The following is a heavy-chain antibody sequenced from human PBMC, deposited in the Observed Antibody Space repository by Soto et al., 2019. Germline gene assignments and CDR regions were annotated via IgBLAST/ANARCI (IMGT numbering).Heavy chain of an antibody. J-gene: IGHJ3*02. CDR2: IYWNDDK. V-gene: IGHV2-5*01. CDR1: GFSLSTSGVG. Sequence: SGPTLVNPTQTLTLTCTFSGFSLSTSGVGVGWIRQPPGKALEWLALIYWNDDKRYSPSLKSRLTITKDTSKNQAVLTMTNMDPVDTATYYCAHRLLRFLEWPQAFDIWGQGTMVTVSS. CDR3: AHRLLRFLEWPQAFDI. D-gene: IGHD3-3*01.